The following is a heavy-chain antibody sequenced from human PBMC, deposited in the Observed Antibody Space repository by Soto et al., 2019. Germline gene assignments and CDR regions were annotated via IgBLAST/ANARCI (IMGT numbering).Heavy chain of an antibody. J-gene: IGHJ4*02. Sequence: GASVKVSCKASGYTFTRYAMHWVRQAPGQRLEWMGWINAGNGNTKYSQKFQGRVTITRDTSASTAYMELSSLRSEDTAVYYCARDYYDSSGYYYQSYFDYWGQGTLVTVSS. V-gene: IGHV1-3*01. CDR3: ARDYYDSSGYYYQSYFDY. D-gene: IGHD3-22*01. CDR1: GYTFTRYA. CDR2: INAGNGNT.